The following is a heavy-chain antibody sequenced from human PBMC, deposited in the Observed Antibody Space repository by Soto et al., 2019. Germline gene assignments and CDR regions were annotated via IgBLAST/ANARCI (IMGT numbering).Heavy chain of an antibody. CDR3: ARLSVSPGTNEYDDY. CDR2: ISAYNGNT. J-gene: IGHJ4*02. CDR1: GYTFTSYG. Sequence: ASVKVSCKASGYTFTSYGISWVRQAPGQGLEWMGWISAYNGNTNYAQKLQGRVTMTTDTSTSTAYMELRSLRSDDTAVYYCARLSVSPGTNEYDDYWGQGTLVTVSS. D-gene: IGHD1-1*01. V-gene: IGHV1-18*01.